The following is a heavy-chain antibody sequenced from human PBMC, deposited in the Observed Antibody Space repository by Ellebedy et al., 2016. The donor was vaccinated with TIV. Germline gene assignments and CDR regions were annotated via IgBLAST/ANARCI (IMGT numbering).Heavy chain of an antibody. CDR1: GYTFPIYT. Sequence: AASVKVSCKASGYTFPIYTIQWMRQAPGQRLEWMGWINAGNGNTKYSQKFQGRVTITRDQSASTAYMELSSLRSEDTAVYYCARGVYAMGNFDYWGQGTLVTVSS. V-gene: IGHV1-3*01. CDR2: INAGNGNT. J-gene: IGHJ4*02. D-gene: IGHD2-8*01. CDR3: ARGVYAMGNFDY.